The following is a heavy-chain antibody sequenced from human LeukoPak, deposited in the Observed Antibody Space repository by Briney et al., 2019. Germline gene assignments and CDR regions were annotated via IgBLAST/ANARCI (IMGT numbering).Heavy chain of an antibody. V-gene: IGHV3-66*01. CDR3: ARAVAASYFDY. CDR2: IYSGGGT. Sequence: GGSLRLSCAVSGFTVSSTYVGWVRQAPGKGLEWVSIIYSGGGTFYPDSVKGRFTMSRDNSKNTLYLQMNSLRAEDTAVYFCARAVAASYFDYWGQGALVTVS. D-gene: IGHD6-19*01. J-gene: IGHJ4*02. CDR1: GFTVSSTY.